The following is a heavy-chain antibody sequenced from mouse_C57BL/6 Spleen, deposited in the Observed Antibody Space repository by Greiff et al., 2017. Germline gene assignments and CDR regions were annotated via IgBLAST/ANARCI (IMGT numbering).Heavy chain of an antibody. V-gene: IGHV1-55*01. J-gene: IGHJ2*01. CDR1: GYTFTSYW. CDR2: IYPGSGST. CDR3: ARGIYYCNYVRYFDY. D-gene: IGHD2-1*01. Sequence: QVQLQQPGAELVKPGASVKMSCKASGYTFTSYWITWVKQRPGQGLEWIGDIYPGSGSTNYNEKFKSKATLTVDTSSSTAYMQLSSLTSEDSAVYYCARGIYYCNYVRYFDYWGQGTTLTVSS.